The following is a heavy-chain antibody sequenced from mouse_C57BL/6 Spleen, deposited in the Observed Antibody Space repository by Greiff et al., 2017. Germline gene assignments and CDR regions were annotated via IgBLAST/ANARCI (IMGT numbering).Heavy chain of an antibody. Sequence: VQLQQSGPELVKPGASVKISCKASGYTFTDYNMHWVKQSNGKGLEWIGVINPNNGTTSYNQKFKGKATLTVDQSPSTAYLQLNSLTSEDSAVYDCEDVTFDYWGQGTTLTVSS. CDR3: EDVTFDY. V-gene: IGHV1-39*01. CDR2: INPNNGTT. D-gene: IGHD2-12*01. J-gene: IGHJ2*01. CDR1: GYTFTDYN.